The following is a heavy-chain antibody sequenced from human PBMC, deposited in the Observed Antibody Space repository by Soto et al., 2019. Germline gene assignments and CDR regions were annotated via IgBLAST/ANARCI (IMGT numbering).Heavy chain of an antibody. Sequence: QVQLVESGGGVVQPGRSLRLSCAASGFTFSSYGMHWVRQAPGKGLEWVAVISYDGSNKYYADSVKGRFTISRDNSKNTLYLQMNSLRAEDTAVYYCAKDYVGSGFDYWGQGTLVTVSS. CDR1: GFTFSSYG. V-gene: IGHV3-30*18. CDR3: AKDYVGSGFDY. D-gene: IGHD3-16*01. J-gene: IGHJ4*02. CDR2: ISYDGSNK.